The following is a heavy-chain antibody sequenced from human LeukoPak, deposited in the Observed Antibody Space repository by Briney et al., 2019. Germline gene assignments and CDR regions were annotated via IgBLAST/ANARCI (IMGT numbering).Heavy chain of an antibody. J-gene: IGHJ4*02. Sequence: SETLSLTCAVYGGSFSGYYWSWIRQPPGKGLEWIGEIDHSGSTNYNPSLKSRITISVDTSKNQFSLKLSSVTAADTAVYYCARGLSIAARPGYFDYWGQGTLVTVSS. CDR3: ARGLSIAARPGYFDY. V-gene: IGHV4-34*01. D-gene: IGHD6-6*01. CDR1: GGSFSGYY. CDR2: IDHSGST.